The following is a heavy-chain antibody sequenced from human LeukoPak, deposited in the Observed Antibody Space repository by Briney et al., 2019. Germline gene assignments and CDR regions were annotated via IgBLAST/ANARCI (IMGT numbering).Heavy chain of an antibody. D-gene: IGHD3-3*01. J-gene: IGHJ6*03. CDR2: ISSSSYI. Sequence: PGGSLRLSCAASGFTFSSYSMNWVRQAPGKGLEWVSSISSSSYIYYADSVKGRFTISRDNAKNSLYLQMNSLRAEDTAVYYCARDRTGLWSGYYHDGHYYYYYMDVWGKGTTVTVSS. CDR1: GFTFSSYS. V-gene: IGHV3-21*04. CDR3: ARDRTGLWSGYYHDGHYYYYYMDV.